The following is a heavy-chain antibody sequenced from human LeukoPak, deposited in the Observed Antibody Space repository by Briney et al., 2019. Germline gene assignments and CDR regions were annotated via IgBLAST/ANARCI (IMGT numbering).Heavy chain of an antibody. CDR3: ARDLSSGSYSHTALYYFDY. D-gene: IGHD3-10*02. CDR2: INPNSGGT. CDR1: GYTFTGYY. V-gene: IGHV1-2*02. J-gene: IGHJ4*02. Sequence: GASVKVSCKASGYTFTGYYMHWVRQAPGQGLEWMGWINPNSGGTNYAQKFQGRVTMTRDTSISTAYMELSRLRSDDTAVYYCARDLSSGSYSHTALYYFDYWGQGTLVTVSS.